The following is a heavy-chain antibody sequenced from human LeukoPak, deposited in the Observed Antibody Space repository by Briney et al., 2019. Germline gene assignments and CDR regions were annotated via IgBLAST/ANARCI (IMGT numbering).Heavy chain of an antibody. Sequence: GGSLRLSCAASGFTFSSYSMNWVRQAPGKGLEWVSSISSSSSYIYYADSVKGRFTISRDNAKNSLYLQMNSLRAEDTAVYYCARAPNRSGSWYPKYFDYWGQGTLVTVSS. D-gene: IGHD6-13*01. CDR3: ARAPNRSGSWYPKYFDY. V-gene: IGHV3-21*01. CDR2: ISSSSSYI. J-gene: IGHJ4*02. CDR1: GFTFSSYS.